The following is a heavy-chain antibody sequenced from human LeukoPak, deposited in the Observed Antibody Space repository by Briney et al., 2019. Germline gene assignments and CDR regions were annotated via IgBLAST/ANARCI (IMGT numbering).Heavy chain of an antibody. Sequence: PSETLSLTCAVYGGSFSGYYWSWIRQPPGKGLEWIGEINHSGSTNYNPSPKSRVTISVDTSKNQFSLKLSSVTAADTAVYYCARGLVRKIVVVPAAMEPPYYYYYMDVWGKGTTVTVSS. D-gene: IGHD2-2*01. CDR1: GGSFSGYY. V-gene: IGHV4-34*01. CDR3: ARGLVRKIVVVPAAMEPPYYYYYMDV. J-gene: IGHJ6*03. CDR2: INHSGST.